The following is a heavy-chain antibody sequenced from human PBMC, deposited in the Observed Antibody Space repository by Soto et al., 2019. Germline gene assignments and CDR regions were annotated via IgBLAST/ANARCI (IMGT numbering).Heavy chain of an antibody. CDR2: ISSSSSYI. D-gene: IGHD2-2*01. CDR1: GFTFSSYS. Sequence: EVQLVESGGGLVKPGGSLRLSCAASGFTFSSYSMNWVRQAPGKGLEWVSSISSSSSYIYYAYSLKGRFTISIDNAKNSLYLQMNCLRAEDTAVYYCARDSYWSSTSFYADAFDIWGQGTMVTFSS. CDR3: ARDSYWSSTSFYADAFDI. V-gene: IGHV3-21*01. J-gene: IGHJ3*02.